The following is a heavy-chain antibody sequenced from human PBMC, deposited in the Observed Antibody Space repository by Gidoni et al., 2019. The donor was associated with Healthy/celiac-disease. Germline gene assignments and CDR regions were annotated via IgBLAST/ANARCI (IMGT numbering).Heavy chain of an antibody. Sequence: VRQMPGKGLEWMGIIYPGDSDTRYSPSFQGQVTISADKSISTAYLQWSSLKASDTAMYYCAISGYCSGGSCYRAGYYYYGMDVWGQGTTVTVSS. V-gene: IGHV5-51*01. D-gene: IGHD2-15*01. CDR2: IYPGDSDT. J-gene: IGHJ6*02. CDR3: AISGYCSGGSCYRAGYYYYGMDV.